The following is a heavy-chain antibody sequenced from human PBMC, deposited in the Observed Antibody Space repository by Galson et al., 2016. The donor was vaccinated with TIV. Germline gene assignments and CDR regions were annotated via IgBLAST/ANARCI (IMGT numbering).Heavy chain of an antibody. D-gene: IGHD3-22*01. CDR3: AIYDSSGYYSAEFFQQ. CDR2: VIPLLGIG. CDR1: GGTLSRFA. V-gene: IGHV1-69*04. Sequence: SVKVSCKASGGTLSRFAVSWVRQAPGQGLEWMGRVIPLLGIGNHAQKFQNRVAITADRSTSAAYMELSSLESEDTAVYHCAIYDSSGYYSAEFFQQWGQGTLLIVSS. J-gene: IGHJ1*01.